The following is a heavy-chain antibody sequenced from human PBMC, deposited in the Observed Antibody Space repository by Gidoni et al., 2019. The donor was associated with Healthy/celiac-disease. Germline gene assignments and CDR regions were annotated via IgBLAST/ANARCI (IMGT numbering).Heavy chain of an antibody. CDR3: ARDAGAHPGSVIPYGMDV. CDR1: GCSISSSIYY. D-gene: IGHD3-10*01. Sequence: QLQLQESGPGLVTPSETLSLPCTVSGCSISSSIYYWGWIRQPPGKGLEWIGSIYYSGSTYYNPSLKSRVTISVDTSKNQFSLKLSSVTAADTAVYYCARDAGAHPGSVIPYGMDVWGQGTTVTVSS. CDR2: IYYSGST. V-gene: IGHV4-39*07. J-gene: IGHJ6*02.